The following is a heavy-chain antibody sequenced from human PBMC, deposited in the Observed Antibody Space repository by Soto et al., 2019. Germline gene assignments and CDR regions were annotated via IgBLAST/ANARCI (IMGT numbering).Heavy chain of an antibody. CDR3: ARGSSTWQD. D-gene: IGHD6-13*01. Sequence: PGGSLRLSCAASGFTFSSYAMSWVRQAPGKGLEWVSSISESGGTTYYADSVKGRFTISRDSSKNTLYLQMNSLRAEDTAIYYCARGSSTWQDWGQGTLVTVSS. CDR2: ISESGGTT. V-gene: IGHV3-23*01. CDR1: GFTFSSYA. J-gene: IGHJ4*02.